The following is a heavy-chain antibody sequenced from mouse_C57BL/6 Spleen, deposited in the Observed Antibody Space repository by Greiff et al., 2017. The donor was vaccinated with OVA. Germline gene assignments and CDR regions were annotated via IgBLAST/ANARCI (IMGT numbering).Heavy chain of an antibody. D-gene: IGHD3-2*02. V-gene: IGHV1-62-2*01. J-gene: IGHJ2*01. CDR3: ARHEDRGQLRLRGYFDY. CDR1: GYTFTEYT. Sequence: VKLVESGAELVKPGASVKLSCKASGYTFTEYTIHWVKQRSGQGLEWIGWFYPGSGSIKYNEKFKDKATLTADKSSSTVYMELSRLTSEDSAVYFCARHEDRGQLRLRGYFDYWGQGTTLTVSS. CDR2: FYPGSGSI.